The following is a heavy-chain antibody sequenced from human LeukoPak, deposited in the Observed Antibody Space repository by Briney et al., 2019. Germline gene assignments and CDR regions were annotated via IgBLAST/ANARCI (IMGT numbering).Heavy chain of an antibody. CDR2: ISSSSYI. CDR1: GFTFSSYS. CDR3: ARDPRTYYYYMDV. J-gene: IGHJ6*03. Sequence: GGSLRLSCAASGFTFSSYSMNWVRQAPGKGLEWVSSISSSSYIYYADSVKGRFTISRDNAKNSLYLQMNSLRAEDTAVYYCARDPRTYYYYMDVWGKGTTVTVSS. V-gene: IGHV3-21*01.